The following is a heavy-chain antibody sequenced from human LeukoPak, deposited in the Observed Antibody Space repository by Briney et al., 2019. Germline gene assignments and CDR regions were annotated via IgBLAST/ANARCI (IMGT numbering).Heavy chain of an antibody. CDR2: MYASGNS. Sequence: SETLSLTCTFSGDSISNNYWSWIRQSPGKGLEWIGFMYASGNSNYNPSLKSRATMSVDTSNNQFSLKLSSVTAADTAVYYCARHRVGAPHFDYWGRGTLVTVSS. CDR3: ARHRVGAPHFDY. J-gene: IGHJ2*01. D-gene: IGHD1-26*01. V-gene: IGHV4-4*09. CDR1: GDSISNNY.